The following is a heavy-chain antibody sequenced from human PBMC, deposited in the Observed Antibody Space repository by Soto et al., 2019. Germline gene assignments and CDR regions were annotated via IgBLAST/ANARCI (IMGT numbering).Heavy chain of an antibody. D-gene: IGHD3-16*01. CDR2: IYYIGTT. J-gene: IGHJ4*02. CDR1: DGSVNTGNYY. Sequence: QVQLQESGPGLVKPSETLSLTCSVSDGSVNTGNYYCSWIRQPPGTGLEWIGHIYYIGTTNYNPSLKSRVTISVDTSKNQFSLKVTSVTAADTAVYFCAREEKQLSRYGGDFDYWGQGILVTVSS. V-gene: IGHV4-61*01. CDR3: AREEKQLSRYGGDFDY.